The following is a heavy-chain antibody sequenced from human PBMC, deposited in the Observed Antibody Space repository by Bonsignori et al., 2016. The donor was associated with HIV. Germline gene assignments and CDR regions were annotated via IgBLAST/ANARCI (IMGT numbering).Heavy chain of an antibody. D-gene: IGHD3-10*01. CDR3: ARERAWRVGELFPRSWFDP. Sequence: WVRQAPGQGLEWMGGIIPIFGTANYAQKFQGRVTITADESTSTAYMELSSLRSEDTAVYYCARERAWRVGELFPRSWFDPWGQGTLVTVSS. V-gene: IGHV1-69*01. CDR2: IIPIFGTA. J-gene: IGHJ5*02.